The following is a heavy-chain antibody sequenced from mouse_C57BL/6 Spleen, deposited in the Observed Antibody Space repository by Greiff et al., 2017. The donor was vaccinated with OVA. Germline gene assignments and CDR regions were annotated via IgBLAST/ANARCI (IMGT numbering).Heavy chain of an antibody. D-gene: IGHD2-1*01. Sequence: EVQLVESGGDLVKPGGSLKLSCAASGFTFSSYGMSWVRQTPDKRLEWVATISSGGSYTYYPDSVKGRFTISRDNAKNTLYLQMSSLKSEDTAMYYCARQGNGNYDWYFDVWGTGTTVTVSS. V-gene: IGHV5-6*01. CDR1: GFTFSSYG. J-gene: IGHJ1*03. CDR2: ISSGGSYT. CDR3: ARQGNGNYDWYFDV.